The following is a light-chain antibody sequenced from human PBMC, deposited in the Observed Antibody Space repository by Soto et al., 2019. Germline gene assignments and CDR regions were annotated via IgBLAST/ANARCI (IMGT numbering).Light chain of an antibody. V-gene: IGLV2-11*01. Sequence: QSALTQPRSVSGSPGQSVTISCTGTSSDVGGYNYVSWYQQHPGKAPKLMIYDVSKRPSGVPDRFSGSKSGNTASLTISGFQAEDEADYYCCSYAGSYTDVFGIGNKLTVL. CDR2: DVS. CDR3: CSYAGSYTDV. CDR1: SSDVGGYNY. J-gene: IGLJ1*01.